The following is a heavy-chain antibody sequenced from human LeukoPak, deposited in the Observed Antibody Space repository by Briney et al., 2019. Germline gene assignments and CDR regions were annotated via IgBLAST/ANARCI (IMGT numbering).Heavy chain of an antibody. Sequence: SETLSLTCTVSGGSISSGGYYWSWIRQPPGKGLEWIGEINHSGSTNYNPSLKSRVTISVDTSKNQFSLKLSSVTAADTAVYYCARNTNPRFRATYYYGMDVWGQGTTVTVSS. D-gene: IGHD3-10*01. CDR2: INHSGST. CDR1: GGSISSGGYY. CDR3: ARNTNPRFRATYYYGMDV. V-gene: IGHV4-39*07. J-gene: IGHJ6*02.